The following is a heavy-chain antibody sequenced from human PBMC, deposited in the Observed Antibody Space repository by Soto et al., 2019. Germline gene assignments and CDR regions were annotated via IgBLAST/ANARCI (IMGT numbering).Heavy chain of an antibody. J-gene: IGHJ4*02. CDR2: IDYNGVT. D-gene: IGHD2-15*01. Sequence: SETLSLTCAVSGVSIYRSGYYFVCLRQPPWSGLEWIGNIDYNGVTYSNPSLKSRVNISRDTSKNQFSLKLTSVTAADTALYFCGKVLVGATGHTDSDSWGPGTLVTVSS. CDR1: GVSIYRSGYY. V-gene: IGHV4-39*01. CDR3: GKVLVGATGHTDSDS.